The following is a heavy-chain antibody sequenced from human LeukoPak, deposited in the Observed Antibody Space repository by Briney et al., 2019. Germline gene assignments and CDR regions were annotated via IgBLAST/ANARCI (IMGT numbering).Heavy chain of an antibody. CDR1: GYTFTGCY. CDR2: INPNSGGT. CDR3: ARKGRSGFWFDP. V-gene: IGHV1-2*02. J-gene: IGHJ5*02. Sequence: ASVKVSCKASGYTFTGCYMHWVRQAPGRGLEWMGWINPNSGGTNYAQKFQGRVTMTRDTSISTAYMELSRLRSDDTAVYYCARKGRSGFWFDPWGQGTLVTVSS.